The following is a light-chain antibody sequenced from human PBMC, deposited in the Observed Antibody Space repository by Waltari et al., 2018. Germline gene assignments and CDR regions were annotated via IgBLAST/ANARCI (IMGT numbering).Light chain of an antibody. J-gene: IGKJ5*01. V-gene: IGKV1-39*01. CDR2: AAS. Sequence: DIQMTQSPSSLSASVGDRVTITCRASQSISNCLSWYQQKPGKAPKRLMYAASDLQSGVPSRFSGRGSGTDFTLTISSLQPEDFATYYCQQSCSALITFGQGTRLETK. CDR1: QSISNC. CDR3: QQSCSALIT.